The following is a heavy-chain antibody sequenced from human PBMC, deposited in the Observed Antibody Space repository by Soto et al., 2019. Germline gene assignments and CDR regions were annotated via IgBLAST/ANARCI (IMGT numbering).Heavy chain of an antibody. CDR3: ARGMSTPGMDW. V-gene: IGHV3-7*03. CDR2: INQDGSQR. Sequence: EVQLVESGGGLVQPGGSLRLSCAASGFSFSSYWMNWVRQAPGKGLEWVANINQDGSQRSFVDSVKGRFTISRDNAKDSVYLQMKSLGAEDTAVYFCARGMSTPGMDWWGQGTLVTVSS. CDR1: GFSFSSYW. D-gene: IGHD2-15*01. J-gene: IGHJ4*02.